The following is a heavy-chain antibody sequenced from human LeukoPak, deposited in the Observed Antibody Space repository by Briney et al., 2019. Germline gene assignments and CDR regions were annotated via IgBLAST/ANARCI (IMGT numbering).Heavy chain of an antibody. CDR1: GFTFTNYA. Sequence: GGSVRLFCSASGFTFTNYALHWVRQAPGKGLEYVSSISTDGSTTFYADSVRGRFTISRDNSKNTLYLQLSSLTTEDTAVYYCVKESDTATVRGCLDYWGQGTLVTVSS. V-gene: IGHV3-64D*09. CDR3: VKESDTATVRGCLDY. J-gene: IGHJ4*02. D-gene: IGHD5-18*01. CDR2: ISTDGSTT.